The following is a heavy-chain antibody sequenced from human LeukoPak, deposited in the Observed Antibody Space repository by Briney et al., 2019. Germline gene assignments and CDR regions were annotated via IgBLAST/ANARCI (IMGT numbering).Heavy chain of an antibody. CDR1: GFTFSSYG. V-gene: IGHV3-30*02. CDR3: AKGRTGYSSSWYEY. J-gene: IGHJ4*02. D-gene: IGHD6-13*01. Sequence: GGSLRLSCAASGFTFSSYGMHWVRQAPGKGLEWVAFIRYDGGNKYYADSVKGRFTISRDNSKNTLYLQMNSLRAEDTAVYYCAKGRTGYSSSWYEYWGQGTLVTVSS. CDR2: IRYDGGNK.